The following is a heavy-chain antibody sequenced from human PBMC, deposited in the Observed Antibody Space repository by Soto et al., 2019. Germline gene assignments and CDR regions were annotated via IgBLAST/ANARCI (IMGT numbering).Heavy chain of an antibody. CDR2: INHSGST. CDR3: SRHFGHGSGSVDAGYNWFDP. D-gene: IGHD3-10*01. V-gene: IGHV4-34*01. Sequence: PSETLSLTCAVYGGSFSGYYWSWIRQPPGKGLEWIGEINHSGSTNYNPSLESRVTISVDTSRSQFSLTLTSVTAADTTVYYCSRHFGHGSGSVDAGYNWFDPWGQGSLVTVSS. CDR1: GGSFSGYY. J-gene: IGHJ5*02.